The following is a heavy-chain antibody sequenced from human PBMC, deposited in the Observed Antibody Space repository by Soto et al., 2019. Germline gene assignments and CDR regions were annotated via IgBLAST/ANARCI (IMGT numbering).Heavy chain of an antibody. D-gene: IGHD4-4*01. CDR1: GGSISSGGYY. Sequence: SETLSLTCTVSGGSISSGGYYWSWIRQHPGKGLEWIGYIYYSGSTYYNPSLKSRVTISVDTSKNQFSLKLSSVTAADTAVYYCARGRAALTTVTTCFDYWGQGTLVTVSS. CDR3: ARGRAALTTVTTCFDY. V-gene: IGHV4-31*03. CDR2: IYYSGST. J-gene: IGHJ4*02.